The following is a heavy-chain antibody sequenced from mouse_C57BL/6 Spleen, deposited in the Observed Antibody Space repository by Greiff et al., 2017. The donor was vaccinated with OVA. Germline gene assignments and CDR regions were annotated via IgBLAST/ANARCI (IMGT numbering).Heavy chain of an antibody. J-gene: IGHJ2*01. CDR1: GYTFTSYW. V-gene: IGHV1-53*01. D-gene: IGHD2-5*01. CDR2: INPSNGGT. Sequence: QVHVKQPGTELVKPGASVKLSCKASGYTFTSYWMHWVKQRPGQGLEWIGNINPSNGGTNYNEKFKSKATLTVDKSSSTAYMQLSSLTSEDSAVYYCARGVYYSNYPDYWGQGTTLTVSS. CDR3: ARGVYYSNYPDY.